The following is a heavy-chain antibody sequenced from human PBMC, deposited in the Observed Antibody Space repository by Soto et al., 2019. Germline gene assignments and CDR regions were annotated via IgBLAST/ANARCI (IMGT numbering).Heavy chain of an antibody. CDR2: ISYDGSNK. CDR3: ARDKRDLRFLEWSYYFDY. V-gene: IGHV3-30-3*01. Sequence: QVQLVESGGGVVQPGRSLRLSCAASGLTFSSYAIHWVRQAPGKGLEWVAVISYDGSNKYYADSVKGRFTISRDNSKNTLYLQMNSLRAEDTAVYYCARDKRDLRFLEWSYYFDYWGQGTLVTVSS. D-gene: IGHD3-3*01. J-gene: IGHJ4*02. CDR1: GLTFSSYA.